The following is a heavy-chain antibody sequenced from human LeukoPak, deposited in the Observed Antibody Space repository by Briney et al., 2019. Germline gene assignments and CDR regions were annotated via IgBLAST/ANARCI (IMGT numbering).Heavy chain of an antibody. Sequence: SETMSLTCTVSGGSISSNSYYWAWIRQPPGKGLEWIGGIYYSGSTYYNPSLKRRVTISVDTSKNQFSLKLTSMTAADTAVYYCARQLVVVVPAEFDYWGQGTLVTVSS. V-gene: IGHV4-39*01. CDR2: IYYSGST. J-gene: IGHJ4*02. D-gene: IGHD2-2*01. CDR3: ARQLVVVVPAEFDY. CDR1: GGSISSNSYY.